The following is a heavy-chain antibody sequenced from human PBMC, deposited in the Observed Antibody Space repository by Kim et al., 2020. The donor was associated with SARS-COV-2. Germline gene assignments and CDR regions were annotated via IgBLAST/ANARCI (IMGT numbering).Heavy chain of an antibody. CDR1: GYTLTELS. V-gene: IGHV1-24*01. Sequence: ASVKVSCKVSGYTLTELSMHWVRQAPGKGLEWMGGFDPEDGETIYAQKFQGRVTMTEDTSTDTAYMELSSLRSEDTAVYYCATGGIMVRGVINWYFDLWGRGTLVTVSS. J-gene: IGHJ2*01. CDR2: FDPEDGET. D-gene: IGHD3-10*01. CDR3: ATGGIMVRGVINWYFDL.